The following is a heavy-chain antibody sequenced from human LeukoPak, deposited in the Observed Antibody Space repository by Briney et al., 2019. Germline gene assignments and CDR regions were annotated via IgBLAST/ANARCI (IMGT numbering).Heavy chain of an antibody. CDR3: ARGDPIAAAGTFYYYYMDV. CDR2: TSSSDAGT. D-gene: IGHD6-13*01. J-gene: IGHJ6*03. V-gene: IGHV3-23*01. CDR1: GFPLSSYA. Sequence: GGSLRLSCAAFGFPLSSYAMSWVRQAPGKGLEWVTATSSSDAGTYHADSVRGRFTISRDNSKNTLYLQMNSLRVEDAAVYYCARGDPIAAAGTFYYYYMDVWGKGTTVTISS.